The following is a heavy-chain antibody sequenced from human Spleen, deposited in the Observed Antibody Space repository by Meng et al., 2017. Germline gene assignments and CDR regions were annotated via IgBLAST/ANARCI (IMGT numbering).Heavy chain of an antibody. V-gene: IGHV3-30*04. Sequence: GESLKISCAASGFTFSSYAMHWVRQAPGKGLEWVAVISYDGSNKYYADSVKGRFTISRDNSKNTLYLQMNSLRTDDTAVYYCARDWDRVTTWHYYHGMGVWGPGTTVTVSS. CDR2: ISYDGSNK. D-gene: IGHD2-21*02. J-gene: IGHJ6*02. CDR3: ARDWDRVTTWHYYHGMGV. CDR1: GFTFSSYA.